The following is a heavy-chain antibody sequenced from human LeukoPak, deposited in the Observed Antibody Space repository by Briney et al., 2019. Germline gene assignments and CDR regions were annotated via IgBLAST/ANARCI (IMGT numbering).Heavy chain of an antibody. CDR1: GGSFSGYY. J-gene: IGHJ5*02. Sequence: SETLSLTCAVYGGSFSGYYWSWIHQPPGKGLEWIGEIDHSGSTNYNPSLKSRVTISVGTSKNQFSLKLSSVTAADTAVYYCAGNCSSTSCDSRNWFDPWGQGTLVTVSS. D-gene: IGHD2-2*02. CDR3: AGNCSSTSCDSRNWFDP. CDR2: IDHSGST. V-gene: IGHV4-34*01.